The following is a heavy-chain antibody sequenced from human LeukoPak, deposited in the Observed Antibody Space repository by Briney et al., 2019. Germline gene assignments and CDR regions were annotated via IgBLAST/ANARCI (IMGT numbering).Heavy chain of an antibody. V-gene: IGHV3-23*01. CDR3: AKDLSSGYYSMTEYFQH. CDR2: ISGSGGST. J-gene: IGHJ1*01. Sequence: GGSLRLSCAASGFTVSSYAMSWVRQAPGKGLEWISAISGSGGSTYYADSVRGRFTISRDNSKNTLYLQMNSLRAEDTAVYYCAKDLSSGYYSMTEYFQHWGQGTLVTVSS. D-gene: IGHD3-22*01. CDR1: GFTVSSYA.